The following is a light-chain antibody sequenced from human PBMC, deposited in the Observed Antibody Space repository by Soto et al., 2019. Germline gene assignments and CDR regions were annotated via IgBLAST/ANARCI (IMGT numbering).Light chain of an antibody. CDR1: NIGSKS. Sequence: SYELTQPPSVSVAPGQTARITCGGNNIGSKSVHWYQQKPGQAPVLVVDDASDRPSGIPERFSGSNSGNTATLTLSRVEAGDEADYFCHVWDSSSEHVFGTGTKAPVL. CDR3: HVWDSSSEHV. J-gene: IGLJ1*01. CDR2: DAS. V-gene: IGLV3-21*02.